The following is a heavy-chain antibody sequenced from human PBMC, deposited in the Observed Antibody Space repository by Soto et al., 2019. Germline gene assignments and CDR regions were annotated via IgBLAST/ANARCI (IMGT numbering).Heavy chain of an antibody. CDR3: ARERTPRSGFDY. CDR1: GGSVSNKTYY. CDR2: VYYSGTT. V-gene: IGHV4-61*01. Sequence: PSETLSLTCSVSGGSVSNKTYYWSWIRQPPGKRLEWIRYVYYSGTTNYNPSLKSRVTISVDLSKNQFSLRLSSVTTADTALYYCARERTPRSGFDYWGQGALVTVSS. D-gene: IGHD1-26*01. J-gene: IGHJ4*02.